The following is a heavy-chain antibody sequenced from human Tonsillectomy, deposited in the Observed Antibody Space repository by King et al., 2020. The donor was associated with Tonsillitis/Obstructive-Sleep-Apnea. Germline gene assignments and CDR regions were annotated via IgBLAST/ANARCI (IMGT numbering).Heavy chain of an antibody. CDR2: INHSGST. CDR1: GGSFSGYY. J-gene: IGHJ6*03. D-gene: IGHD3-3*01. V-gene: IGHV4-34*01. Sequence: VQLPQWGAGLLKPSETLSLTCAVYGGSFSGYYWSWLRQPPGKGLEWIGEINHSGSTNYNPSLKSRVTISVDTSKNQFSLKLSSVTAADTAVYYCARGASPRDFWSGYYPASRYYYMDVWGKGTTVTVSS. CDR3: ARGASPRDFWSGYYPASRYYYMDV.